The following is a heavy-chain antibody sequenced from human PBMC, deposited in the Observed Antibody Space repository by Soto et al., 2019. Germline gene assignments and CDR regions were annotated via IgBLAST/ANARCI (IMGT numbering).Heavy chain of an antibody. D-gene: IGHD2-21*02. V-gene: IGHV4-61*01. CDR2: IYYSGST. CDR1: GGSVSSGSYY. Sequence: SETLSLTCTVSGGSVSSGSYYWSWIRQPPGKGLEWIGYIYYSGSTNYNPSLKSRVTISVDTSKNQFSLKLSSVTAADTAVYYCAKNEPIVVVTDVYGMDVWGQGTTVTVSS. CDR3: AKNEPIVVVTDVYGMDV. J-gene: IGHJ6*02.